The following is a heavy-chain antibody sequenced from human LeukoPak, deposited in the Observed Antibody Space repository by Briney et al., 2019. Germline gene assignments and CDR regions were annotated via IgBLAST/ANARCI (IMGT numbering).Heavy chain of an antibody. CDR3: AKGLGSYFTGPNWFDP. CDR2: TSWNSGSI. D-gene: IGHD3-10*01. Sequence: PGGSLRLSCAASGFTFDDYAMHWVRQAPGKGLEWVSGTSWNSGSIGYADSVKGRFTISRDNAKNSLYLQMNSLRAEDMALYYCAKGLGSYFTGPNWFDPWGQGTLVTVSS. V-gene: IGHV3-9*03. CDR1: GFTFDDYA. J-gene: IGHJ5*02.